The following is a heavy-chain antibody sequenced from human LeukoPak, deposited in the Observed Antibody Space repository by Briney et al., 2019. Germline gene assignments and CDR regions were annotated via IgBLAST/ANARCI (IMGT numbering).Heavy chain of an antibody. CDR1: GFTFSSYA. CDR3: AGEQLVGGGFDP. CDR2: ISCDGSNK. J-gene: IGHJ5*02. Sequence: GGSLRLSCAASGFTFSSYAMHWVRQAPGKGLEWVAVISCDGSNKYYADSVKGRFTISRDNSKNTLYLQMNSLRAEDTAVYYCAGEQLVGGGFDPWGQGTLVTVSS. D-gene: IGHD6-6*01. V-gene: IGHV3-30*04.